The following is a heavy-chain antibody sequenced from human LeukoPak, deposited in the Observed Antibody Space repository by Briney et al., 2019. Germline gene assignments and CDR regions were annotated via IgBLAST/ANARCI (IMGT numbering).Heavy chain of an antibody. J-gene: IGHJ5*02. D-gene: IGHD5-18*01. CDR3: AREGGYSYGSNNWFDP. V-gene: IGHV1-69*01. CDR2: IIPIFGTA. CDR1: GGTFSSYA. Sequence: ASVKASCKASGGTFSSYAISWVRQAPGQGLEWMGGIIPIFGTANYAQKFQGRVTITADESTSTAYMELSSLRSEDTAVYYCAREGGYSYGSNNWFDPWGQGTLVTVSS.